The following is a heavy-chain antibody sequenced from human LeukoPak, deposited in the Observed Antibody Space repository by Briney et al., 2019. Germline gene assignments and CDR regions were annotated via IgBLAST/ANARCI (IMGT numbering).Heavy chain of an antibody. D-gene: IGHD6-6*01. CDR1: GYTFTGYY. V-gene: IGHV1-2*02. J-gene: IGHJ4*02. CDR2: INPNSGGT. CDR3: ARDLSPDDSSSLWGAYY. Sequence: GASVKVSCKASGYTFTGYYIHWVRQAPGQGLEWMGWINPNSGGTNYAQNFQGRATMTRDTSISTAYMELSRLTSDDTAVYYCARDLSPDDSSSLWGAYYWGQGTLVSVCS.